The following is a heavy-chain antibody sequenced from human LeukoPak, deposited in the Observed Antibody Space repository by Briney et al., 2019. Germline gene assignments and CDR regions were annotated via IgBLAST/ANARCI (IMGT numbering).Heavy chain of an antibody. CDR3: ARAGGWAREDYKGEAFDI. Sequence: ASVKVSCKASGYTFTNFGISWVRQAPGQGLEWMGWISVYNGNTNYAEKVQGRVTMAADTSTRTAYMELRSLRPDDTAVYYCARAGGWAREDYKGEAFDIWGQGTKVTVSS. CDR2: ISVYNGNT. D-gene: IGHD6-19*01. CDR1: GYTFTNFG. J-gene: IGHJ3*02. V-gene: IGHV1-18*01.